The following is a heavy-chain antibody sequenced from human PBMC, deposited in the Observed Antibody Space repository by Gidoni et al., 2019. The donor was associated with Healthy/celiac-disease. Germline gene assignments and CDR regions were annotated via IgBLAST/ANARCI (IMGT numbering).Heavy chain of an antibody. D-gene: IGHD3-22*01. J-gene: IGHJ4*02. CDR3: AKDGVVVITRGDFDY. V-gene: IGHV3-23*01. CDR1: GFTFSSYA. CDR2: ISGSGGST. Sequence: EVQLLESGGGLVQPGGSLRLSCAASGFTFSSYAMGWVRHAPGKVLDWVSAISGSGGSTYYADSVKGRFTISRDNSKNTLYLQMNSLRAEDTAVYYCAKDGVVVITRGDFDYWGQGTLVTVSS.